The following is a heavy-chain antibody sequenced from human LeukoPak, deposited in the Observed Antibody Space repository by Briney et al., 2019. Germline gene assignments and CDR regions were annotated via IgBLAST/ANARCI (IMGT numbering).Heavy chain of an antibody. Sequence: GGSLRLSCAASGFTFSSYSMNWVRQAPGKGLEWVSYVSSSGSTIYYADSVKGRFTISRDNAKNSLYLQMNSLRAEDTAVYYCARPSGNAFDIWGQGTMVTVSS. CDR3: ARPSGNAFDI. D-gene: IGHD1-14*01. J-gene: IGHJ3*02. CDR1: GFTFSSYS. CDR2: VSSSGSTI. V-gene: IGHV3-48*04.